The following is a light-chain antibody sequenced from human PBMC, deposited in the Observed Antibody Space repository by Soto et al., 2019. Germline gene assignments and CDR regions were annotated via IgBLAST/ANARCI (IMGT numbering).Light chain of an antibody. CDR3: SSYTSTNTVL. J-gene: IGLJ3*02. CDR2: DVS. V-gene: IGLV2-14*03. CDR1: SSDIGGYNY. Sequence: QSALTQPASVSRSPGQSITISCTGTSSDIGGYNYVSWYQQHPGKAPKLIIYDVSNRPSGISNRFSGSKSGNTASLTISGLQAEDEADYYCSSYTSTNTVLFGGGTKLTVL.